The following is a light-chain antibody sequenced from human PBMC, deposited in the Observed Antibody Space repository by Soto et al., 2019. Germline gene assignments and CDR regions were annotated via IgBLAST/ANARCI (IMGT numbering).Light chain of an antibody. J-gene: IGLJ1*01. Sequence: QSALTQPASVSGSPGQSITISCTGTSSDIGNYNLVSWYQQHPGKAPKLMIYEGSKRPSGVSNRFSGSKSGNTASLTISGLQAEDEADYYCCSYAGSFFGTGTKVTVL. CDR1: SSDIGNYNL. CDR2: EGS. V-gene: IGLV2-23*01. CDR3: CSYAGSF.